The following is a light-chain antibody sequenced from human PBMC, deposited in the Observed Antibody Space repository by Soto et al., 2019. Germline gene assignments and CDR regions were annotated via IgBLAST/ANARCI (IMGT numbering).Light chain of an antibody. CDR2: EVS. CDR3: SSYSISTAYL. CDR1: SRDVGGYDY. J-gene: IGLJ1*01. Sequence: QSALTQPASVSGSPGQSITISCTGTSRDVGGYDYVSWYQLHPGKAPKLMVFEVSNRPSGVSYRFSGSKSGNTASLAISGLQDEDEADYFCSSYSISTAYLFGTGTKVTVL. V-gene: IGLV2-14*01.